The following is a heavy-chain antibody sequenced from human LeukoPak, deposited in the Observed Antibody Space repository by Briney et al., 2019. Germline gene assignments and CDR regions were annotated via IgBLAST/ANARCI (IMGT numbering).Heavy chain of an antibody. CDR3: ASPVGATTVRAFDI. CDR1: GFTFDDYA. V-gene: IGHV3-9*01. Sequence: GGSLRLSCAASGFTFDDYAMHWVRQPPGKGLEWVSGISWNSGSIRYADSVKGRFTISRDNAKNSLYLQMNSLRAEDTALYYCASPVGATTVRAFDIWGQGTMVTVSS. D-gene: IGHD1-26*01. CDR2: ISWNSGSI. J-gene: IGHJ3*02.